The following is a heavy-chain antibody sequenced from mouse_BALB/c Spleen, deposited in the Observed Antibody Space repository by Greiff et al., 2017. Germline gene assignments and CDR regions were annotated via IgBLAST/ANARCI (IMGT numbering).Heavy chain of an antibody. CDR1: GYTFTDYY. CDR3: ARKAYGNYWYFDV. Sequence: QVQLQQSGAELARPGASVKLSCKASGYTFTDYYINWVKQRTGQGLEWIGEIYPGSGNTYYNEKFKGKATLTADKSSSTAYMQLSSLTSEDSAVYFCARKAYGNYWYFDVWGAGTTVTVSS. CDR2: IYPGSGNT. D-gene: IGHD2-1*01. V-gene: IGHV1-77*01. J-gene: IGHJ1*01.